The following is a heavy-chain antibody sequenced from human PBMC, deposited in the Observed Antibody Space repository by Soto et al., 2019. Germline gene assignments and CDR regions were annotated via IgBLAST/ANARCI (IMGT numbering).Heavy chain of an antibody. CDR2: IIPIFGTA. D-gene: IGHD3-22*01. J-gene: IGHJ4*02. Sequence: SVKVSCKASGGTFSSYAISWVRQAPGQGLEWMGGIIPIFGTANYAQKFQGRVTITADESTSTAYMELSSLRSEDTAVYYCARDYYYDSSGYSPFGYWGQGTLVTVSP. CDR1: GGTFSSYA. CDR3: ARDYYYDSSGYSPFGY. V-gene: IGHV1-69*13.